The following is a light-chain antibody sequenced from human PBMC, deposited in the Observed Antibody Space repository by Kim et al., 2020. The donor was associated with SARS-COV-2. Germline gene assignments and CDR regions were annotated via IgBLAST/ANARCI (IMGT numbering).Light chain of an antibody. V-gene: IGLV2-8*01. CDR2: EVS. CDR3: CSYARTSYV. CDR1: SRDIGAYNY. J-gene: IGLJ1*01. Sequence: PGQSVTTACTGTSRDIGAYNYVSWYQQHPGEAPKLIIFEVSKRPSGVPDRFSGSKSGNTASLTVSGLQAEDEADYYCCSYARTSYVFGTGTKVTVL.